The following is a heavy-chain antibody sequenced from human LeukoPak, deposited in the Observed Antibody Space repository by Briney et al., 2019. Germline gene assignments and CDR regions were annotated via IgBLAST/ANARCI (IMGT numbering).Heavy chain of an antibody. CDR2: ISGSGRST. CDR1: GFTFSSYA. D-gene: IGHD5-24*01. Sequence: GGSLRLSCAASGFTFSSYAMSWVRQAPGKGLVWVSSISGSGRSTYYADSVKGRFTISRDNSKNTLYLQMNSLRAEDTAVYYCARWLGSYYYYGMDVWGQGTTVTVSS. CDR3: ARWLGSYYYYGMDV. V-gene: IGHV3-23*01. J-gene: IGHJ6*02.